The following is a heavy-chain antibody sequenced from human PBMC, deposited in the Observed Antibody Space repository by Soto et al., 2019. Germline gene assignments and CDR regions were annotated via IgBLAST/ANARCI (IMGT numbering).Heavy chain of an antibody. D-gene: IGHD3-16*01. CDR3: ARVDYVGGRRVSWFDP. CDR1: GYTFTSYD. Sequence: QVQLVQSGAEVKKPGASVKVSCKASGYTFTSYDINWVRQATGQGLEWMGWMNPNSGNTDYAEKFQGRVTMTRNTSTSTAYQDLSSLRSEDTAGYYCARVDYVGGRRVSWFDPWGQGTLVTVSS. CDR2: MNPNSGNT. V-gene: IGHV1-8*01. J-gene: IGHJ5*02.